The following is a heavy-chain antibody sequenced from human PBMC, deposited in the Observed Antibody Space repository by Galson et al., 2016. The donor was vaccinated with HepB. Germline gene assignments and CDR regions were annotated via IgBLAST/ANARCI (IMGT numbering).Heavy chain of an antibody. D-gene: IGHD5-12*01. CDR3: ARVKWLRSPFDM. V-gene: IGHV1-46*03. CDR1: GYSFTGYY. CDR2: INPSGGST. Sequence: SVKVSCKASGYSFTGYYMHWVRQAPGQGLEWMGMINPSGGSTTYTQKFLGRVTMTRDMSTSTVYMELRSLRSEDTAVYYCARVKWLRSPFDMWGQGTMVTVPS. J-gene: IGHJ3*02.